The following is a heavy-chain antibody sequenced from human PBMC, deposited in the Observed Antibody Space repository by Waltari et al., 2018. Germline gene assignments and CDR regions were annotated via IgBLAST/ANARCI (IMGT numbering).Heavy chain of an antibody. J-gene: IGHJ2*01. CDR3: ASTRDYYDSSGYFWYFDL. V-gene: IGHV1-69*01. D-gene: IGHD3-22*01. Sequence: QVQLVQSGAEVKKPGSSVKVSCKASGGTFSSYAISWVRQAPGQGLEWMGGIIPIFGTANYAQKFQGRVTITADESTSTAYMELSSLRSEDTAVYYCASTRDYYDSSGYFWYFDLWGRGTLVTVSS. CDR1: GGTFSSYA. CDR2: IIPIFGTA.